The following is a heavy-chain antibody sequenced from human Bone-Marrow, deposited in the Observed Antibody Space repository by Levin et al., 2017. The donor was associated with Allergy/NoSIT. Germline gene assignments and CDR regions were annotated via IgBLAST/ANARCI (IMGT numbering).Heavy chain of an antibody. CDR3: VRGLPDY. V-gene: IGHV3-48*01. J-gene: IGHJ4*02. CDR2: INSSSGTI. Sequence: LGESLKISCATSGFTFSSYSMNWVRQAPGKGLEWVSYINSSSGTIYYADSVKGRFTISRDNAKKSLYLQMSSLRVEDTAVYYCVRGLPDYWGQGTLFTVSS. CDR1: GFTFSSYS.